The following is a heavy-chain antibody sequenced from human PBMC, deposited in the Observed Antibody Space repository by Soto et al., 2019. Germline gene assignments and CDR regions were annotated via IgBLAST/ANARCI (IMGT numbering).Heavy chain of an antibody. CDR3: AREGYYVRGNPTRPSMDV. CDR2: IYYSGST. Sequence: QVQLQESGPGLVKPSETLSLTCTVSGGSISSYYWSWIRQPPGKGLEWIGYIYYSGSTNYNPSLKSRVTISVDTSKNQFSLKLSSVTAADTAVYYCAREGYYVRGNPTRPSMDVWGQGTTVTVSS. D-gene: IGHD3-10*02. J-gene: IGHJ6*02. CDR1: GGSISSYY. V-gene: IGHV4-59*01.